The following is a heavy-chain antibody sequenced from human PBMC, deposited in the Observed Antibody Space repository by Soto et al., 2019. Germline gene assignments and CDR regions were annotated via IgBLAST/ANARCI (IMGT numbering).Heavy chain of an antibody. CDR3: ARDDCSSSRCYGKAYYYYGMVV. CDR2: IIPILGIA. J-gene: IGHJ6*02. V-gene: IGHV1-69*04. CDR1: GGTFSSYT. Sequence: SVKVSCKASGGTFSSYTISWVRQAPGQGLEWIGRIIPILGIANYAQKFQGRVTITADKSTSTAYMELSSLRCEDTAVYYCARDDCSSSRCYGKAYYYYGMVVWG. D-gene: IGHD2-2*01.